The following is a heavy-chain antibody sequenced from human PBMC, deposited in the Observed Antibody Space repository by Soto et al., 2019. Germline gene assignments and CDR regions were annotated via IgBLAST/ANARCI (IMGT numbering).Heavy chain of an antibody. CDR2: IYYSGST. CDR1: GGSISSYY. V-gene: IGHV4-59*12. CDR3: DTAVYYCARDRPVDY. Sequence: SETLSLTCTVSGGSISSYYWSWIRQPPGKGLEWIGYIYYSGSTNYNPSLKSRVTISVDTSKNQFSLKLSSLYLQMNNLTHEDTAVYYCARDRPVDYWGQGTPVTVSS. J-gene: IGHJ4*02.